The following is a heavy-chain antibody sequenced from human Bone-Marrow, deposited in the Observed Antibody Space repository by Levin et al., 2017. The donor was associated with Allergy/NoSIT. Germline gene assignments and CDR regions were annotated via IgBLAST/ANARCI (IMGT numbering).Heavy chain of an antibody. J-gene: IGHJ4*02. D-gene: IGHD6-13*01. Sequence: GESLKISCAASGFTFSSYSMNWVRQAPGKGLEWVSSISSSSSYIYYADSVKGRFTISRDNAKNSLYLQMNSLRAEDTAVYYCARCELAAADHWGQGTLVTVSS. V-gene: IGHV3-21*01. CDR2: ISSSSSYI. CDR1: GFTFSSYS. CDR3: ARCELAAADH.